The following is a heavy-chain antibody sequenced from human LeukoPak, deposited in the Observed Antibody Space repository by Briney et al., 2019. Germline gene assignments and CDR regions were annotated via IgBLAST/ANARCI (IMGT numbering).Heavy chain of an antibody. CDR1: GDSVSSNSAT. CDR2: TYCRSKWFY. V-gene: IGHV6-1*01. Sequence: PSHTLSLTCAISGDSVSSNSATWDWIRQSPSRGLEWLGWTYCRSKWFYEYAVSVKGRISINPDTSKNQHSLQLNSVTPEDTAVYYCGRGSKGTSSYWYFDLWGRGTLVTVSS. D-gene: IGHD2-2*01. CDR3: GRGSKGTSSYWYFDL. J-gene: IGHJ2*01.